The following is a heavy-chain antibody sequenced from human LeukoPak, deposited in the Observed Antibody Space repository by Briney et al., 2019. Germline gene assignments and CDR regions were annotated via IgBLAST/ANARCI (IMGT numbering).Heavy chain of an antibody. D-gene: IGHD3-22*01. CDR2: ISVYSGNT. CDR3: AREYYDTSGYFYGSNY. J-gene: IGHJ4*02. Sequence: EASVKVSCKASGYTFTSYAITWVRQAPGQGLEWMGWISVYSGNTHYAQKVQGRVTMTTDTSTTTAYMELRSLTSDDTAVYYCAREYYDTSGYFYGSNYWGQGTLVTVSS. CDR1: GYTFTSYA. V-gene: IGHV1-18*01.